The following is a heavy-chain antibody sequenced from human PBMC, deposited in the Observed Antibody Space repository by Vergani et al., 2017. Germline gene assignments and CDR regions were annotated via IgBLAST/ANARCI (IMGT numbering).Heavy chain of an antibody. CDR2: IKSKTDGGTT. V-gene: IGHV3-15*01. CDR1: GFTFSNAW. J-gene: IGHJ3*02. CDR3: TTPLGGAVAYQDAFDI. Sequence: EVQLVESGGGLVKPGGSLRLSCAASGFTFSNAWMSWVRQAPGKGLEWVGRIKSKTDGGTTDYAAPVKGRFTISRDDSKNTLYLQMNSLKTEDTAVYYCTTPLGGAVAYQDAFDIWGQGTMVTVSS. D-gene: IGHD6-19*01.